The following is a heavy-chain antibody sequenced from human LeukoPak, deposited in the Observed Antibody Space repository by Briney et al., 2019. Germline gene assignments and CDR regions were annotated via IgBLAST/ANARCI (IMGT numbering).Heavy chain of an antibody. D-gene: IGHD2-21*02. CDR1: GFTFSSYS. J-gene: IGHJ3*02. CDR3: ARDGAAHCGGDCYSGAFDI. V-gene: IGHV3-48*02. CDR2: ISGSSRNI. Sequence: GGSLSLSCGASGFTFSSYSMNWVRQAPGKGLEWVSYISGSSRNIYYPDSVRGRFTISRDNAKNSLYLQMNSLRDEDTAVYYCARDGAAHCGGDCYSGAFDIWGQGTMVTVSS.